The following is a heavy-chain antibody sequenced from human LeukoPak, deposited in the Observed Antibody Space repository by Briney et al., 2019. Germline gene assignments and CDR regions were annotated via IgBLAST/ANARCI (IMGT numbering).Heavy chain of an antibody. D-gene: IGHD5-18*01. Sequence: GGSLRLSCAASGFTFDDYAMHWVRQAPGKGLVWASRINSDGSSTSYADSVKGRFTISRDNAKNTLYLQMNSLRAEDTAVYYCAREGYSYASDYWGQGTLVTVSS. CDR3: AREGYSYASDY. CDR2: INSDGSST. J-gene: IGHJ4*02. V-gene: IGHV3-74*01. CDR1: GFTFDDYA.